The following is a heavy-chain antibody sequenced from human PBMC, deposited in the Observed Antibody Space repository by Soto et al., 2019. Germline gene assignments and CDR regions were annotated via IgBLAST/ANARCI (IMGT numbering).Heavy chain of an antibody. J-gene: IGHJ5*02. CDR1: GGSISSGNYY. V-gene: IGHV4-31*03. D-gene: IGHD3-22*01. Sequence: QVQLQESGPGLVKPSQTLSLTCTVSGGSISSGNYYWSWLRQHPGKVLEWIGYIYYSGSTYYNPSLKSRVTISVDTSKNQFSLKLSSVTAADTAVYYCARTSYDSSGTAADPWGQGTLVTVSS. CDR2: IYYSGST. CDR3: ARTSYDSSGTAADP.